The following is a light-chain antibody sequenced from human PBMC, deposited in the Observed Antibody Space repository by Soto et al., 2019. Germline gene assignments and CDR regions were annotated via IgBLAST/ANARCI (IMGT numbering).Light chain of an antibody. V-gene: IGKV4-1*01. Sequence: DIVMTQSPDSLAVSLGERANINCKSSQNILHSSNNRNYLAWYQQRPGQPPKLLIYWASTRESGVADRFSGSGSGTDFTLPIRSLQAEDVAIYYCLQYYNTPRTFGQGTKVEIK. CDR1: QNILHSSNNRNY. J-gene: IGKJ1*01. CDR3: LQYYNTPRT. CDR2: WAS.